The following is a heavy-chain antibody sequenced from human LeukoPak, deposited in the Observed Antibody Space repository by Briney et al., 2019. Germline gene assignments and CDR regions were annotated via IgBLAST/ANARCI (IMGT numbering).Heavy chain of an antibody. CDR2: ISGSGAVT. J-gene: IGHJ4*02. V-gene: IGHV3-23*01. CDR1: GFSFGSHA. CDR3: VKGGRICSSSTCRVDY. D-gene: IGHD2-2*01. Sequence: PGGSLRLSCAASGFSFGSHAMSWVRQAPGKGLEWVSVISGSGAVTHYADSVKGRFTISRDKSNNMLYLQMDNLSAKDTAIYYCVKGGRICSSSTCRVDYWGQGTLVTVSS.